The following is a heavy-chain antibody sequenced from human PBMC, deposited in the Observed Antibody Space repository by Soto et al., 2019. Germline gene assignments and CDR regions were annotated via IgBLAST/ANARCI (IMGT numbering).Heavy chain of an antibody. D-gene: IGHD4-4*01. Sequence: GGSLRLSCAASGFTFSNAWMSWVRQAPGKGLEWVGRIKSKTDGGTTDYAAPVKGRFTISRDDSKNTLYLQMNSLKTEDTAVYYCTTDPPLTSNYASPGYYYYMDVWGKGTTVTVSS. V-gene: IGHV3-15*01. CDR2: IKSKTDGGTT. J-gene: IGHJ6*03. CDR3: TTDPPLTSNYASPGYYYYMDV. CDR1: GFTFSNAW.